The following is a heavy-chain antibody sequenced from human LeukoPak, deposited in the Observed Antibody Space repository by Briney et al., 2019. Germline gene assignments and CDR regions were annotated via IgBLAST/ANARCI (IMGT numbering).Heavy chain of an antibody. CDR3: EAEGPSIAVAGPFDY. D-gene: IGHD6-19*01. V-gene: IGHV3-23*01. J-gene: IGHJ4*02. CDR2: ISGSGGST. Sequence: GGSLRLSCATSGFTFSSYAMSWVRQAPGKGLEWVSAISGSGGSTYYADSVKGRFTISRDNSKNTLYLQMNSLRAEDTAVYYCEAEGPSIAVAGPFDYWGQGTLVTVSS. CDR1: GFTFSSYA.